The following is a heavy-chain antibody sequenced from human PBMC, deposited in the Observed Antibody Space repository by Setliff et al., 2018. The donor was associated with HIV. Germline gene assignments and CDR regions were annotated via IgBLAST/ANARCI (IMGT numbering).Heavy chain of an antibody. CDR2: MNPNSGNT. V-gene: IGHV1-8*02. CDR3: ATTSSGWYGEPGVNAFDI. D-gene: IGHD6-19*01. Sequence: GASVKVSCKASGYNFINNDINWVRQATGQGLEWMGWMNPNSGNTGYAQKFQGRVAMTRNTSISTAYMELSSLRSEDTAVYYCATTSSGWYGEPGVNAFDIWGQGTMVTVSS. CDR1: GYNFINND. J-gene: IGHJ3*02.